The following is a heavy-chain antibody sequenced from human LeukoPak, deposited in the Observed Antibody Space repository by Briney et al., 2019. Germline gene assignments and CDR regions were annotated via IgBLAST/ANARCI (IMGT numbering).Heavy chain of an antibody. CDR1: GYTFNTYG. V-gene: IGHV1-2*02. J-gene: IGHJ4*02. CDR3: ARDPPRPGIPVTGRVPNDY. D-gene: IGHD6-19*01. CDR2: INPNSGDT. Sequence: ASVKVSCKASGYTFNTYGMNWVRQAPGQGLEWMGWINPNSGDTNYAQKFQGRVTMTRDTSISTAYMELSRLRSDDTAVYYCARDPPRPGIPVTGRVPNDYWGQGTLVTVSS.